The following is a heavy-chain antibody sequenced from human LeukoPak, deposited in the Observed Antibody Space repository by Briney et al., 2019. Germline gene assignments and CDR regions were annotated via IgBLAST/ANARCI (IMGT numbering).Heavy chain of an antibody. CDR2: ISYDGSNK. CDR1: GFTFSSYA. Sequence: PGRSLRLSCAASGFTFSSYAMHWVRQAPGKGLEWVAVISYDGSNKYYADSVKGRFTISRDNAKNSLYLQMNSLRAEDTAVYYCAREVGLRFLEWRRDAFDIWGQGTMVTVSS. J-gene: IGHJ3*02. V-gene: IGHV3-30-3*01. D-gene: IGHD3-3*01. CDR3: AREVGLRFLEWRRDAFDI.